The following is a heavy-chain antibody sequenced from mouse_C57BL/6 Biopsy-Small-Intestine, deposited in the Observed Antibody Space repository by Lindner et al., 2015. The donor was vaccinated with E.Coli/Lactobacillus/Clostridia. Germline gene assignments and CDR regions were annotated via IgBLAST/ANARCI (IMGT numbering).Heavy chain of an antibody. V-gene: IGHV1-47*01. CDR1: LHLHYLS. CDR2: FHPYNDDT. Sequence: QLQSLGLTSEAWSLSEDVLQGFWLHLHYLSYRWMKQNHGKSLEWIGNFHPYNDDTKYNEKFKDKATLTVEQSSSTVYLELSRLTSDDSAVYYCARGYAGSHFDYWGQGTTLTVSS. CDR3: ARGYAGSHFDY. D-gene: IGHD1-1*01. J-gene: IGHJ2*01.